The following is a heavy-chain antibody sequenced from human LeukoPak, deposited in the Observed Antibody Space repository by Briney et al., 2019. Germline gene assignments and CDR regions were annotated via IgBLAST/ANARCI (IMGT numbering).Heavy chain of an antibody. CDR3: AIPSSGWYWDY. J-gene: IGHJ4*02. CDR1: GGTFSSYA. D-gene: IGHD6-19*01. Sequence: ASVKVSCKASGGTFSSYAISWVRQAPGQGLEWMGRIIPIVGIANYAQKFQGRVTITADKSTSTAYMELSILRSEDTAVYYCAIPSSGWYWDYWGQGTLVTVSS. CDR2: IIPIVGIA. V-gene: IGHV1-69*04.